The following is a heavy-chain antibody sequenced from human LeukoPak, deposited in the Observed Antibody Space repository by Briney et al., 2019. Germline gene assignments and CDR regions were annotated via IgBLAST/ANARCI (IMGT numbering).Heavy chain of an antibody. CDR2: ISAYNGNT. CDR3: ARDRYEWKLAGSGMEV. Sequence: GASVKVSCKASGYTFTSYGITWVRQAPGQGLEWMGWISAYNGNTNYAQKLQGRVTMTTDTSTNTAYMELRSLRSDDTAVYYCARDRYEWKLAGSGMEVWGQGTTVTVS. J-gene: IGHJ6*02. CDR1: GYTFTSYG. D-gene: IGHD1-26*01. V-gene: IGHV1-18*01.